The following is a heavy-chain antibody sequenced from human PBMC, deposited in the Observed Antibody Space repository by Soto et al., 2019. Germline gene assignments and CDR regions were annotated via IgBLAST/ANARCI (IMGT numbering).Heavy chain of an antibody. CDR1: GFTFSSYA. CDR2: ISGSGGST. D-gene: IGHD1-26*01. CDR3: AKDSPGGGSYSGFWFDP. V-gene: IGHV3-23*01. J-gene: IGHJ5*02. Sequence: PGGPLRLSCAASGFTFSSYAMTLVRQAPGKGLEWVSAISGSGGSTYYADSVKGRFTISRDNSKNTLYLQMNSLRAEDTAVYYCAKDSPGGGSYSGFWFDPWGQGTLVTVSS.